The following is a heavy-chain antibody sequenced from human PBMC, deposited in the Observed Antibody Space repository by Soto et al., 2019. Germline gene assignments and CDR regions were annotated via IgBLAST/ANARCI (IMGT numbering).Heavy chain of an antibody. V-gene: IGHV1-69*01. CDR3: ARSQGSSTSLEIYYYYYYGMDV. D-gene: IGHD2-2*01. Sequence: QVQLVQSGAEVKKPGSSVKVSCKASGGTFSSYAISWVRQAPGQGLEWMGGIIPTSDTTNYAQKFQGRVTITADESTSTACMELSSLRSEDTAVYYCARSQGSSTSLEIYYYYYYGMDVWGQGTRVTVSS. J-gene: IGHJ6*02. CDR2: IIPTSDTT. CDR1: GGTFSSYA.